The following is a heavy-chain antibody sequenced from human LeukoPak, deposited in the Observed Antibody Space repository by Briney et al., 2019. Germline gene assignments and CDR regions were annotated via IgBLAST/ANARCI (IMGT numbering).Heavy chain of an antibody. CDR3: ARLKTGAYYYDTSGPNWFDP. D-gene: IGHD3-22*01. CDR1: GGSISSSSYY. Sequence: SETLSLTCTVSGGSISSSSYYWGWIRQPPGKGLEWIGSICYSGRTYNNPSLKSRVTISVDTSKNQFSLKLSSVTAADTAVYYCARLKTGAYYYDTSGPNWFDPWGQGTLVTVSS. J-gene: IGHJ5*02. CDR2: ICYSGRT. V-gene: IGHV4-39*01.